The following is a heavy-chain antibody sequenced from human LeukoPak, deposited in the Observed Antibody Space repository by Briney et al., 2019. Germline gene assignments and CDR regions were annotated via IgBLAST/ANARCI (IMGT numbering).Heavy chain of an antibody. J-gene: IGHJ3*02. D-gene: IGHD6-19*01. CDR1: GYTFTEYY. CDR2: IEPNSGDT. CDR3: ARSSSGWYAAFDI. Sequence: ASVKVSCKTSGYTFTEYYVHWVRQAPGQGLEWMGWIEPNSGDTKYAQKFQGRVTMTRDKSINTAYMDLSSLTCDDTAVYYCARSSSGWYAAFDIWGQGTMVTVSS. V-gene: IGHV1-2*02.